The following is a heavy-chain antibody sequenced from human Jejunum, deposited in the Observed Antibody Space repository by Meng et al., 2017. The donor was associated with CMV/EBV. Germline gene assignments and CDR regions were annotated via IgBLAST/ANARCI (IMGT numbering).Heavy chain of an antibody. Sequence: FTFTDHAMHWVRQAPGKGLEWVSGITWNGVTIGYADSVKGRFTISRDNAKNSVYLQMNSLRAEDTALYYCARDYQLYYYHYYGMDVWGQGTTVTVS. CDR1: FTFTDHA. D-gene: IGHD2-2*01. CDR2: ITWNGVTI. CDR3: ARDYQLYYYHYYGMDV. J-gene: IGHJ6*02. V-gene: IGHV3-9*01.